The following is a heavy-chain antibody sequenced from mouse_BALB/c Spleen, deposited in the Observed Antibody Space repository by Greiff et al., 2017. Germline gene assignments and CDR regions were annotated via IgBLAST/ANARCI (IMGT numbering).Heavy chain of an antibody. V-gene: IGHV5-6-5*01. D-gene: IGHD1-1*02. J-gene: IGHJ4*01. CDR2: ISSGGST. CDR1: GFTFSSYA. CDR3: ARVWHYAMDY. Sequence: EVHLVESGGGLVKPGGSLKLSCAASGFTFSSYAMSWVRQTPEKRLEWVASISSGGSTYYPDSVKGRFTISRDNARNILYLQMSSLRSEDTAMYYCARVWHYAMDYWGQGTSVTVSS.